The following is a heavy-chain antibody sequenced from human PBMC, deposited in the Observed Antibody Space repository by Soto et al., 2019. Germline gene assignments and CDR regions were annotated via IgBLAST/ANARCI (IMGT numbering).Heavy chain of an antibody. CDR1: GGSISSGGYS. CDR2: IYHSGST. V-gene: IGHV4-30-2*01. CDR3: ASVFSVATQAVAFDI. Sequence: NLSLTSAVSGGSISSGGYSWSWIRQPPGKGLEWIGYIYHSGSTYYNPSLKSRVTISVDRSKKQVSMKLSSVTAAYTAVYYFASVFSVATQAVAFDICVQVSMLHV. J-gene: IGHJ3*02. D-gene: IGHD5-12*01.